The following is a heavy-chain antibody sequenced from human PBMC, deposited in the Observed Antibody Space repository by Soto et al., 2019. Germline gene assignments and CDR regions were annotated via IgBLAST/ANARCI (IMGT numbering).Heavy chain of an antibody. V-gene: IGHV4-30-2*01. CDR3: DRLPAD. Sequence: SETLSLTCAVSGGCISSGGYSWSWIRQPPGKGLEWIGYIYHSGSTYYNPTLKSRVTISVDRSKSEFSLKLSSVTAADTAVYFCDRLPADWGPSTRATVSS. J-gene: IGHJ4*02. CDR1: GGCISSGGYS. D-gene: IGHD2-2*01. CDR2: IYHSGST.